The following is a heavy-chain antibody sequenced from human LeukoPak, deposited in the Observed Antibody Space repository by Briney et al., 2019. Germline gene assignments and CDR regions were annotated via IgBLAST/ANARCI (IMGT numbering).Heavy chain of an antibody. Sequence: SETLSLTCTVSGGSISSTTYFWAWVRQPPGKGLECIGNIYYSGNTYYNPSLKSRLTISVHTSKNQFSLKLRSVTAADTAVYYCARDYGDFSFDYSGQGTLVTVAS. D-gene: IGHD4-17*01. V-gene: IGHV4-39*01. CDR3: ARDYGDFSFDY. CDR1: GGSISSTTYF. J-gene: IGHJ4*02. CDR2: IYYSGNT.